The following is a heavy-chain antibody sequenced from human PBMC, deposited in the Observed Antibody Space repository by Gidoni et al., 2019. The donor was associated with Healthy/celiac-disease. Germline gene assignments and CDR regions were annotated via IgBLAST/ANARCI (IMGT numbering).Heavy chain of an antibody. Sequence: EVQLLESGGGLVQPGGSLRLSCAASGFTFSRYAMSWVRQAPGKGLEWVSSISGNGGSTYYADSVKGRFTISRDNSQNTLYLQMNSLRAEDTAVYYCAKHPERTLWPLSHFDYWGQGTLVTVSS. CDR1: GFTFSRYA. V-gene: IGHV3-23*01. CDR2: ISGNGGST. D-gene: IGHD3-10*01. J-gene: IGHJ4*02. CDR3: AKHPERTLWPLSHFDY.